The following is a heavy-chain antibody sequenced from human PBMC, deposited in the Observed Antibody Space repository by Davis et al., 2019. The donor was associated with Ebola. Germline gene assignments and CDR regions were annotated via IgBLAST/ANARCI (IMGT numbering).Heavy chain of an antibody. CDR2: ISGSGGST. J-gene: IGHJ4*02. Sequence: GESLKISCAASGFTFSSYAMSWVRQAPGKGLEWVSAISGSGGSTCYADSVKGRFTISRDNSKNTLYLQMNSLRGEDTAVYYCAKRPVAGGAFDYWGQGTLVTVSS. CDR1: GFTFSSYA. CDR3: AKRPVAGGAFDY. D-gene: IGHD6-19*01. V-gene: IGHV3-23*01.